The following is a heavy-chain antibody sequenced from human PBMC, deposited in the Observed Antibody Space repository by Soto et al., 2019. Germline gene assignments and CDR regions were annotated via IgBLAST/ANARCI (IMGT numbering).Heavy chain of an antibody. CDR1: GISFSTAW. CDR2: IKSKSEGGTT. J-gene: IGHJ4*02. Sequence: EVQLVESGGDLVKPGGSLRLSCAASGISFSTAWMNWVRQAPGKGLEWVGRIKSKSEGGTTDYVAPVKGRFTISRDDSHNTLYLQINSVKTEDTAVYYCTTDDTDYGLDFWGQGTLVTVSS. CDR3: TTDDTDYGLDF. D-gene: IGHD4-17*01. V-gene: IGHV3-15*01.